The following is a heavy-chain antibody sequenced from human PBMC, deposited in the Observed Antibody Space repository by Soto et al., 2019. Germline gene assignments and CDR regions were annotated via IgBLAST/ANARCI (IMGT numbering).Heavy chain of an antibody. V-gene: IGHV3-30-3*01. CDR2: ISYDGSNK. D-gene: IGHD3-10*01. Sequence: GSLRLSCAASGFTFSSYAMHWVRQAPGKGLEWVAVISYDGSNKDYADSVKGRFTISRDNSKNTLYLQMNSLRAEDTAVYYCARDSYYGSRSYYQDYYYYYGMDVWGQGTTVTVSS. CDR1: GFTFSSYA. CDR3: ARDSYYGSRSYYQDYYYYYGMDV. J-gene: IGHJ6*02.